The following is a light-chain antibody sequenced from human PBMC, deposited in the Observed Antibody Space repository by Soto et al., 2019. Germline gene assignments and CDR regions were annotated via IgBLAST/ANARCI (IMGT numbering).Light chain of an antibody. CDR1: SSDVGGYNY. V-gene: IGLV2-8*01. J-gene: IGLJ2*01. CDR2: EVS. Sequence: QSALTQPPSASGSPGQSVTISCTGTSSDVGGYNYVSWYQQHPDKAPKLMIYEVSKRPSGVPDRFSASKSGNTAFLTVSGLQAEDEADYYCSSYAGSNNLVFGGGTKLTVL. CDR3: SSYAGSNNLV.